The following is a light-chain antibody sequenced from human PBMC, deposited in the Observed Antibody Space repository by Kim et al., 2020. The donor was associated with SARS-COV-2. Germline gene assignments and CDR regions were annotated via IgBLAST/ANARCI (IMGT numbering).Light chain of an antibody. J-gene: IGLJ2*01. CDR2: EGS. CDR1: SSDVGRYNL. Sequence: QSALTQPASVSGSPGQSITISCTGTSSDVGRYNLVSWYQQHPGKAPKLMIYEGSKRPSGVSNRFSGSKSGNTASLTISGLQAEDEADYYCCSYAGRSTFVFGGGTQLTVL. V-gene: IGLV2-23*01. CDR3: CSYAGRSTFV.